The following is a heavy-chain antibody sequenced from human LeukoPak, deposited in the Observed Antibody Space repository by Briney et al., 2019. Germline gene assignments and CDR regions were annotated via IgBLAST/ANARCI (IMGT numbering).Heavy chain of an antibody. D-gene: IGHD3-22*01. Sequence: GGSLRLSCAASGFTFSSYGMHWVRQAPGKGLEWVAVISYDGSNKYYADSVKGRFTISRDNSKNTLYLQMNSLRAEDTAVYYCASGTIVAYDYYYYGMDVWGQGTTVTVSS. CDR2: ISYDGSNK. V-gene: IGHV3-30*19. CDR3: ASGTIVAYDYYYYGMDV. J-gene: IGHJ6*02. CDR1: GFTFSSYG.